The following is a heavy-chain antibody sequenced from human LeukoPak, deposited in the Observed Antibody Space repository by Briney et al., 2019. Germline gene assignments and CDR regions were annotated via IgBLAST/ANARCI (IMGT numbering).Heavy chain of an antibody. V-gene: IGHV4-59*01. Sequence: SETLSLTCTVSGGSIDSNSWTWIRQPPGKGLEWIGFMYYSGTTNYNPSLKSRVTISLGMSKNQFSLKLSSVTAADTAVYYCARLPMAVTPHVDYWGQGTLVTVSS. CDR1: GGSIDSNS. CDR3: ARLPMAVTPHVDY. J-gene: IGHJ4*02. D-gene: IGHD2-21*02. CDR2: MYYSGTT.